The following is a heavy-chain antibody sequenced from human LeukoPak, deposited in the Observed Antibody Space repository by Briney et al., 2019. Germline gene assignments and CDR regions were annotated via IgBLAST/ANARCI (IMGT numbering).Heavy chain of an antibody. J-gene: IGHJ4*02. CDR2: TRKKVNSYTT. CDR1: GFTFSRSA. V-gene: IGHV3-72*01. D-gene: IGHD3-10*01. Sequence: PGGSLRLSCAASGFTFSRSAVHWVRQAPGKGLEWVGRTRKKVNSYTTEYAASVKGRFTISRDDSKNSLYLQMNSLKTEDTAVYYCARSYGSGTYPFDYWGQGTLVTVSS. CDR3: ARSYGSGTYPFDY.